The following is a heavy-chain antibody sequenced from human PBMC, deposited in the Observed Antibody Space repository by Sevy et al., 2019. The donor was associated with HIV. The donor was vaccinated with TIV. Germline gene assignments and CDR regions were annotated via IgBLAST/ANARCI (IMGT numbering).Heavy chain of an antibody. D-gene: IGHD2-15*01. CDR3: ARVRGDIVVVVAAGGYFDY. Sequence: SETLSLTCAVSGGSISSSNWWSWVRQPPGKGLEWIGEIYHSGSTNYNPSLKSRVTISVDKSKNQFSLELSSVTAADTAVYYCARVRGDIVVVVAAGGYFDYWGQGTLVTVSS. CDR1: GGSISSSNW. CDR2: IYHSGST. V-gene: IGHV4-4*02. J-gene: IGHJ4*02.